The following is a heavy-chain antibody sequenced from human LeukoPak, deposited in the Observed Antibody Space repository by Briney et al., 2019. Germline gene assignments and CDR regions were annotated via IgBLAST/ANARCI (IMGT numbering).Heavy chain of an antibody. CDR1: GFTFSNYE. CDR3: AREGGYDAFDV. J-gene: IGHJ3*01. V-gene: IGHV3-48*03. CDR2: ISSSGTTK. Sequence: PGGSLRLSCAASGFTFSNYEMNWVRQAPGKGLEWVLYISSSGTTKYYADSVKGRFTLSGDNAKNSLYLQMNSLRAEDTAVYYCAREGGYDAFDVWGQGTMVTVSS. D-gene: IGHD5-12*01.